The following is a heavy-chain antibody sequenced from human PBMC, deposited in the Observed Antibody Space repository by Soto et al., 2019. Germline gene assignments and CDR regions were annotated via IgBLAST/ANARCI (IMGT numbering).Heavy chain of an antibody. V-gene: IGHV1-69*06. CDR1: GYIFTAYS. CDR2: IIPIFGTA. J-gene: IGHJ6*02. D-gene: IGHD3-10*01. CDR3: ARAGDDSAYYGMDV. Sequence: VKVSCKASGYIFTAYSMHWVRQAPGQGLEWMGGIIPIFGTANYAQKFQGRVTITADKSTSTAYMELSSLRSEDTAVYYCARAGDDSAYYGMDVWGQGTTVTVSS.